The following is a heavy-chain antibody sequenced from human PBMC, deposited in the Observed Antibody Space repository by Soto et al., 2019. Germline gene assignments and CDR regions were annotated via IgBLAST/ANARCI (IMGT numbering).Heavy chain of an antibody. J-gene: IGHJ5*02. CDR2: ISNDGNNK. V-gene: IGHV3-30*18. CDR3: AKGYLGNWCDP. CDR1: GFTFSTYG. D-gene: IGHD5-18*01. Sequence: QVQLVESGGGVVQPGRSLSLSCAASGFTFSTYGIRWVRQAPGKGLEWVAVISNDGNNKYYSDSVKGRFTISRDNSKNMLYLQMNSLRAEDTAVYYCAKGYLGNWCDPWGQGTLVTVSS.